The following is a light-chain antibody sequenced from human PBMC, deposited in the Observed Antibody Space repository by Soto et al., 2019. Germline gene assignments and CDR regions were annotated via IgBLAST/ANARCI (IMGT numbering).Light chain of an antibody. CDR1: PSINSNY. J-gene: IGKJ5*01. V-gene: IGKV3D-20*01. CDR2: DTS. Sequence: EIVLTQSPATLSLSPGERGTLSCGASPSINSNYLAWYQQKPGLAPRLVIYDTSRRAPGIPDRLTGSGSGTDFTLTISRLEPEDSAIYYCQQYGSSPTFGQGTRLEIK. CDR3: QQYGSSPT.